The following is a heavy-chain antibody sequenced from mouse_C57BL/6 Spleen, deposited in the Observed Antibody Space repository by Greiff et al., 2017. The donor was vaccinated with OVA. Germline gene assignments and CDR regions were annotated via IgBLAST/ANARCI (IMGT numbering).Heavy chain of an antibody. V-gene: IGHV5-16*01. J-gene: IGHJ1*03. CDR3: ARDYRKGYWYFDV. CDR2: INSGGSST. D-gene: IGHD2-14*01. CDR1: GFTFSDYY. Sequence: EVQLVESEAGLVQPGSSMKLSCTASGFTFSDYYMAWVRQVPEKGLEWVANINSGGSSTYYLDSLKSRFIISRDNAKNILYLQMSSLKSEDSAAYYCARDYRKGYWYFDVWGTGTTVTVSS.